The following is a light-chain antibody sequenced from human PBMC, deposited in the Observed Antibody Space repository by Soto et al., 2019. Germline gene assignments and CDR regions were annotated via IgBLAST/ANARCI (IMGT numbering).Light chain of an antibody. CDR2: RAS. CDR1: QSVSSHN. Sequence: EIVLTQSPGTLSLSPGERATLSCRTSQSVSSHNLAWYPQKPGQAPRLRIDRASPRATGVPARRSGRGSGTECTRNISSLQSEDFAVYYCQQYKNWPKMFGQGTKVDIK. CDR3: QQYKNWPKM. J-gene: IGKJ1*01. V-gene: IGKV3-15*01.